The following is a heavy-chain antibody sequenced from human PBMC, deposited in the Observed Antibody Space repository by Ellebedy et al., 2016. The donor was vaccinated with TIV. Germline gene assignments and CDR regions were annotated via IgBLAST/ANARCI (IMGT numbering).Heavy chain of an antibody. CDR3: ARVGWGYSGGEEY. CDR1: GYTFTSYF. CDR2: INPIGGST. J-gene: IGHJ4*02. D-gene: IGHD5-12*01. V-gene: IGHV1-46*01. Sequence: ASVKVSCKASGYTFTSYFIYWVRQAPGQGLEWMGVINPIGGSTTYAQKFQGRVTMTRDTSTSTVYMELSSLRSEDTAVYYCARVGWGYSGGEEYWGQGALVIVSS.